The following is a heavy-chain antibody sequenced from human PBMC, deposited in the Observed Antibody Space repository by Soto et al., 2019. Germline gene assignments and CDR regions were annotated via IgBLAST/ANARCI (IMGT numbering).Heavy chain of an antibody. J-gene: IGHJ4*02. CDR3: ARELDGYFDY. Sequence: GSLRLSCTVSGGSISSYYWSWIRQPPGKGLEWIGYIYYSGSTNYNPSLKSRVTISVDTSKNQFSLKLSSVTAADTAVYYCARELDGYFDYWGQGTLVTVSS. CDR1: GGSISSYY. D-gene: IGHD1-1*01. CDR2: IYYSGST. V-gene: IGHV4-59*01.